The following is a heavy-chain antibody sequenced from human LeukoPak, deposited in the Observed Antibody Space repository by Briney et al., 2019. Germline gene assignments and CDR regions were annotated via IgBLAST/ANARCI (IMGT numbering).Heavy chain of an antibody. CDR1: GDSVSSNSAA. Sequence: SQTLSLTCAISGDSVSSNSAAWNWIRQSPSRGLEWLGRTYYRSKWYNDYAVSVKSRITINPDTSKNPFSLQLNSVTPEDTAVYHCARIVATMGGGFGPGGGGPRVSVPTGSESAPTHV. CDR2: TYYRSKWYN. D-gene: IGHD5-12*01. J-gene: IGHJ3*01. V-gene: IGHV6-1*01. CDR3: ARIVATMGGGFGPGGGGPRVSVPTGSESAPTHV.